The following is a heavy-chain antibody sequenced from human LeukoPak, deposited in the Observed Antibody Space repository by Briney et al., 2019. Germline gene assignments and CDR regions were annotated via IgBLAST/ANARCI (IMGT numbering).Heavy chain of an antibody. CDR2: INWNGGST. D-gene: IGHD6-6*01. V-gene: IGHV3-20*04. J-gene: IGHJ4*02. CDR1: GFTFDDYG. CDR3: ARERGGVLGQLVAY. Sequence: PGGPLRLSCAASGFTFDDYGMSWVRQAPGKGLEGVCGINWNGGSTGCADSVKGRFTISRAKAKNSMYLQMNSLRAADTAMSYCARERGGVLGQLVAYWGQGTLVTVSS.